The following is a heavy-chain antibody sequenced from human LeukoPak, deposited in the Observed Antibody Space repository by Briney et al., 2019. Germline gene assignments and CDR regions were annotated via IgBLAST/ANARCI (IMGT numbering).Heavy chain of an antibody. D-gene: IGHD2-2*01. CDR2: IYYSGST. CDR3: ARSIVVVPALRFDP. CDR1: GGSISSYY. Sequence: SETLSLTCTVSGGSISSYYWSWIRQPPGKGLEWIGYIYYSGSTNYNPSLKSRVTISVDTSKNQFSLKLSSVTAADTAVYYCARSIVVVPALRFDPWGQGTLVTVSS. J-gene: IGHJ5*02. V-gene: IGHV4-59*08.